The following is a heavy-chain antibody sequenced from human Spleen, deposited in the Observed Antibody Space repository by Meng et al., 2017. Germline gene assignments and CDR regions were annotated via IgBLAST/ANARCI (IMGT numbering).Heavy chain of an antibody. D-gene: IGHD3-3*01. CDR1: GGSFSGYY. CDR3: ARGIRFLEWLGWFDP. CDR2: INHSGST. Sequence: QGQLQQGGAGLLKPSETLPLTCAVYGGSFSGYYWSWIRQPPGKGLEWIGEINHSGSTNYNPSLKSRVTISVDTSKNQFSLRLSSVTAADTAVYYCARGIRFLEWLGWFDPWGQGTLVTVSS. J-gene: IGHJ5*02. V-gene: IGHV4-34*01.